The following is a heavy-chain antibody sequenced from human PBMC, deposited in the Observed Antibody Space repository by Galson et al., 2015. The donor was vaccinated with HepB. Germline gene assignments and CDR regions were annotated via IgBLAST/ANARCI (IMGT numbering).Heavy chain of an antibody. CDR2: ITNTASPI. CDR3: ARDSWFSWRYFDL. V-gene: IGHV3-11*01. Sequence: SLRLSCAASGFTFSDFYVGWIRQAPGKGLEWLSYITNTASPIYYADSVKGRFTISGDHAKNSLYLQMNSLRAEDTAVYFCARDSWFSWRYFDLWGRGTLVTVSS. D-gene: IGHD2-15*01. CDR1: GFTFSDFY. J-gene: IGHJ2*01.